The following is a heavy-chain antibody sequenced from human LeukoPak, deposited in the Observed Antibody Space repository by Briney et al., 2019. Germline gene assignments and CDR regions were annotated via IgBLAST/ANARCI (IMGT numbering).Heavy chain of an antibody. V-gene: IGHV4-59*11. CDR1: GGSFSSHY. CDR2: ISYIGST. CDR3: ARDPTTVTKGLDI. D-gene: IGHD4-17*01. Sequence: SETLSLTCTVSGGSFSSHYWSWIRRPPGKGLEWTGYISYIGSTNYNPSLKSRVTISVDTSKNQFSLKLSSVTAADTAVYYCARDPTTVTKGLDIWGQGTMVTVSS. J-gene: IGHJ3*02.